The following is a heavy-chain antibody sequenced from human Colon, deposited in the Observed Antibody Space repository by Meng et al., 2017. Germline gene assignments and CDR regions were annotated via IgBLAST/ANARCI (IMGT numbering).Heavy chain of an antibody. CDR2: INAADGST. J-gene: IGHJ4*02. CDR1: GFTFTGYT. CDR3: ARGAITRTATALGW. Sequence: GRFVRSGAEGKKPGASLKLSCKTSGFTFTGYTLHWVRQAPGQSLEWMGWINAADGSTKYSQKFLDRVTITRDTSASTVYMELSSLTSEDTAVYYCARGAITRTATALGWWGQGTLVTVSS. V-gene: IGHV1-3*01. D-gene: IGHD6-19*01.